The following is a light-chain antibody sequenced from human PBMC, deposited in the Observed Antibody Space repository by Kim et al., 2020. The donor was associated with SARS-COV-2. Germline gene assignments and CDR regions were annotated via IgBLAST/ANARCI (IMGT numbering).Light chain of an antibody. J-gene: IGKJ1*01. Sequence: SPVKRPTLYRRASQSISRSFSAWYQLKPGQAHRLPIYGATSRATGIPDTFSGSGSGTDFTLTISGLEPEEFAVYYCQQFGSSAQTFGKETKVDLK. CDR2: GAT. V-gene: IGKV3-20*01. CDR3: QQFGSSAQT. CDR1: QSISRSF.